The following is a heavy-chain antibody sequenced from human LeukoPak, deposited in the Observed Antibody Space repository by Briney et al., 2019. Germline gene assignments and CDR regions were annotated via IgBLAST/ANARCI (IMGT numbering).Heavy chain of an antibody. Sequence: GGSLRLSCAASGFTFSSYEMNWVRQAPGKGLEWVSYISSSGTTIYYADSVNGRFTISRDNAKNALYLQMNSLRAEDTAVYYCAREAAGYSSGWPDYWGQGALVTVSS. V-gene: IGHV3-48*03. J-gene: IGHJ4*02. D-gene: IGHD6-19*01. CDR3: AREAAGYSSGWPDY. CDR2: ISSSGTTI. CDR1: GFTFSSYE.